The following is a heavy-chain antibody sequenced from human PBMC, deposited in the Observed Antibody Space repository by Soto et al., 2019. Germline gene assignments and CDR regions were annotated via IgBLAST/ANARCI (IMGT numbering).Heavy chain of an antibody. D-gene: IGHD6-13*01. Sequence: QVHLVESGGGVVQPGRSLRLSCAASGFPLSGYGSHWVRQAPGKGLEWVAGISFDGTKKYYADSVKGRFTISKDSSNNTLYLQVNSLRAEDTGVYYCAKDVSLAAASPYYGMDVSGQGTTVTVSS. CDR2: ISFDGTKK. J-gene: IGHJ6*02. V-gene: IGHV3-30*18. CDR3: AKDVSLAAASPYYGMDV. CDR1: GFPLSGYG.